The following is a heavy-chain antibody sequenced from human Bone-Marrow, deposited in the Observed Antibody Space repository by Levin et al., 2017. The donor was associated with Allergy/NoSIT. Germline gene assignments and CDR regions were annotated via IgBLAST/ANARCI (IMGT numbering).Heavy chain of an antibody. J-gene: IGHJ4*02. Sequence: PSETLSLTCGVSGGSISSGTYSWTWIRQPPGEGLEWIGYIHHSGSTYYNPSLRSRLTMSGDKSKNQFSLRLTSVTAADTAVYFCARQDSESYYFDYWGQGILVTVSS. CDR2: IHHSGST. V-gene: IGHV4-30-2*01. CDR1: GGSISSGTYS. CDR3: ARQDSESYYFDY. D-gene: IGHD2-21*01.